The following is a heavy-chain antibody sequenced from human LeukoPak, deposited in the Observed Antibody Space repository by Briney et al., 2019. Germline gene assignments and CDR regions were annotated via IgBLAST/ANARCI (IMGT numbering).Heavy chain of an antibody. CDR3: ARASWNYLGTLPRVNWFDP. CDR2: IIPIFGTA. Sequence: GASVKVSCKASGGTFSSYAISWVRQAPGQGLEWMGGIIPIFGTANYAQKFQGRVTITADESTSTAYMELSSLRSEDTAVYYCARASWNYLGTLPRVNWFDPWGQGTLVTVSS. D-gene: IGHD1-7*01. J-gene: IGHJ5*02. V-gene: IGHV1-69*01. CDR1: GGTFSSYA.